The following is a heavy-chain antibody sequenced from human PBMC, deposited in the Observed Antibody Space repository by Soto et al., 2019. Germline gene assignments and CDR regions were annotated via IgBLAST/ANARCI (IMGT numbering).Heavy chain of an antibody. Sequence: VASVKVSCKASGYTFTGYYMHWVRQAPGQGLEWMGWINPNSGGTNYAQKFQGWVTMTRDTSISTAYMELSRLRSDDTAVYYCARDDLYRSGWFDYWGQGTLVTVSS. J-gene: IGHJ4*02. CDR2: INPNSGGT. V-gene: IGHV1-2*04. CDR1: GYTFTGYY. CDR3: ARDDLYRSGWFDY. D-gene: IGHD6-19*01.